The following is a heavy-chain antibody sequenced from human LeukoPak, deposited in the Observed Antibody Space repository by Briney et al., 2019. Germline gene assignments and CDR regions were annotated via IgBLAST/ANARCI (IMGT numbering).Heavy chain of an antibody. D-gene: IGHD6-13*01. J-gene: IGHJ5*02. CDR1: GGSISSYY. CDR3: ARVLLAAAGTRWLDP. Sequence: SETLSLTCTVSGGSISSYYWSWIRQPPGKGLEWIGYIYYSGSTNYNPSLKSRVTISVDTSKNQFSLKLSSVTAADTAVYYCARVLLAAAGTRWLDPWGQGTLVTVSS. V-gene: IGHV4-59*01. CDR2: IYYSGST.